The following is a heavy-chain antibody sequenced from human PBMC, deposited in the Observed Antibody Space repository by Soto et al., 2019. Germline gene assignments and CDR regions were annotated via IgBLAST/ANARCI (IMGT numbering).Heavy chain of an antibody. CDR2: FFHSGST. Sequence: SETLSLTCTVSGGSFLTSSHYWGWIRQPPGKGLEWIGTFFHSGSTAHNPSLKSRVTVSMDTSKNHFSLELTSVTAADTAVYYCAKEWTPRRAFDHWGQGTLVTVSS. CDR1: GGSFLTSSHY. J-gene: IGHJ4*02. D-gene: IGHD5-12*01. V-gene: IGHV4-39*02. CDR3: AKEWTPRRAFDH.